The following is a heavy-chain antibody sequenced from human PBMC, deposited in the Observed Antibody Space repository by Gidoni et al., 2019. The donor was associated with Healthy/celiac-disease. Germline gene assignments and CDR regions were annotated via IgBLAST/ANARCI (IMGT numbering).Heavy chain of an antibody. CDR3: ALPTQAAKVPIFDE. CDR1: GFSLSTSGVG. J-gene: IGHJ4*02. D-gene: IGHD6-25*01. CDR2: IYWDDDE. Sequence: QITLKESGPTLVKPTQTLTLTCTFSGFSLSTSGVGLGWIRQSPGKALEWLALIYWDDDERYSPSLKNRLTIIKDTSKNQVVLTMTDMDPVDTATYFCALPTQAAKVPIFDEWGQGTLVTVSS. V-gene: IGHV2-5*02.